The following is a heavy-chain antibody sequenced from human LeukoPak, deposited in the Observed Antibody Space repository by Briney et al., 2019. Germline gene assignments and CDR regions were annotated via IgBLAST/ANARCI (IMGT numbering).Heavy chain of an antibody. D-gene: IGHD6-19*01. Sequence: SETLSLTCTVSGVSMSIYYWSWIRQPPGKRLEWIAFISYIGSSNYNPSLTSRATISVDSSKNQFSLKLNSLTAADTAVYYCVDWQVAGALEIWGEGTMVTVST. J-gene: IGHJ3*02. CDR3: VDWQVAGALEI. CDR1: GVSMSIYY. V-gene: IGHV4-59*01. CDR2: ISYIGSS.